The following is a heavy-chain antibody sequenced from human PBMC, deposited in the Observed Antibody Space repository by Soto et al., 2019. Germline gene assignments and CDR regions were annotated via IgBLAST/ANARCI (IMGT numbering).Heavy chain of an antibody. CDR3: AKDQGSGSYYYYGMDV. CDR1: GFTFSSYG. Sequence: QVQLVESGGGVVQPGRSLRLSCAASGFTFSSYGMHWVRQAPGKGLEWVAVISYDGSNKYYADSVKGRFTISRDNSKNTLYLQMNSLRAEDTAVYYCAKDQGSGSYYYYGMDVWGQGTTVTVSS. V-gene: IGHV3-30*18. D-gene: IGHD1-26*01. J-gene: IGHJ6*02. CDR2: ISYDGSNK.